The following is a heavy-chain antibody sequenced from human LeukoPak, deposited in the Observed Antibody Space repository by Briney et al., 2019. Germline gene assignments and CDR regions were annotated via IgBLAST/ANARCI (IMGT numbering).Heavy chain of an antibody. CDR1: GGSFSGYY. Sequence: SETLSLTCAVYGGSFSGYYWSWIRQPPGKGLEWIGYIYYSGSTNYNPSLKSRVTISVDTSKNQFSLKLSSVTAADTAVYYCARAMGYSYGPSTSFDYWGQGTLVTVSS. CDR3: ARAMGYSYGPSTSFDY. CDR2: IYYSGST. V-gene: IGHV4-59*01. D-gene: IGHD5-18*01. J-gene: IGHJ4*02.